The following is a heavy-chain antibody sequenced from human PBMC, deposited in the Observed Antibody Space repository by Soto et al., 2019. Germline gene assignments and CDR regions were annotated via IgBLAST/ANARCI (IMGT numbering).Heavy chain of an antibody. D-gene: IGHD3-16*02. CDR3: AKDPNDYIWGSYRFGDLNAFDI. CDR2: ISGSGGST. J-gene: IGHJ3*02. V-gene: IGHV3-23*01. Sequence: GGSLRLSCAASGFTFSSYAMSWVRQAPGKGLEWVSAISGSGGSTYYADSVKGRFTISRDNSKNTLYLQMNSLRAEDTAVYYCAKDPNDYIWGSYRFGDLNAFDIWGQGTMVTVSS. CDR1: GFTFSSYA.